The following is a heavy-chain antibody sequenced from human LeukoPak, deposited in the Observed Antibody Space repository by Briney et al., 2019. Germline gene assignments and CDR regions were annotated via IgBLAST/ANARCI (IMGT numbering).Heavy chain of an antibody. Sequence: SETLSLTCAVYGGSFSGYYWSWIRQPPGKGLEWIGYIFYSGRTNYNPSLKSRVTISVDTSKNQFSLKLSSVTAADTAMYYCARRLDLTRYFDLWGRGTLVTVSS. CDR3: ARRLDLTRYFDL. CDR2: IFYSGRT. J-gene: IGHJ2*01. D-gene: IGHD4-23*01. V-gene: IGHV4-59*01. CDR1: GGSFSGYY.